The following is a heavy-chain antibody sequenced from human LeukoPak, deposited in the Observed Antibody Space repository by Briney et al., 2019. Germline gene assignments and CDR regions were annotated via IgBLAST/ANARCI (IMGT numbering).Heavy chain of an antibody. J-gene: IGHJ4*02. CDR3: ARDYQGGYGDKTVDY. D-gene: IGHD5-18*01. CDR1: GGSISSSSYY. Sequence: SETLSLTCTVSGGSISSSSYYWGWIRQPPGKGLEWIGSIYYSGSTYYNPSLKSRVTISVDTSKNQFSLKLSSVTAADTAVYYCARDYQGGYGDKTVDYWGQGTLVTVSS. V-gene: IGHV4-39*07. CDR2: IYYSGST.